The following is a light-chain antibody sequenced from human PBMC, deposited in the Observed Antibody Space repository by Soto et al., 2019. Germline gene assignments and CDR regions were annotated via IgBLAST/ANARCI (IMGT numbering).Light chain of an antibody. V-gene: IGKV3-20*01. CDR2: GAS. CDR1: QSVSSRL. CDR3: QQYGSSPWT. Sequence: EIVLTQSPGTLSLSPGERATLSCRASQSVSSRLLGWYQQKPGQAPRLLIFGASSRATGIPDRFSGSGSGTDFTLTISRLEPEDFAVYYCQQYGSSPWTFGQGTKVDI. J-gene: IGKJ1*01.